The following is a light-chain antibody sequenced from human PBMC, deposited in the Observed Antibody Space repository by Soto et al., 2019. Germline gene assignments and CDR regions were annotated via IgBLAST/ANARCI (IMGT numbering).Light chain of an antibody. CDR3: SSFGGSNDVL. V-gene: IGLV2-11*01. CDR1: SGDVGAYDR. J-gene: IGLJ2*01. CDR2: DVT. Sequence: QSVLTQPRSVSGSPGQSVTISCTGTSGDVGAYDRVSWYQHHPTKAPKLIIYDVTNRPSGVPYRFSGSKSGSTASLTISGLQAEDEADYYCSSFGGSNDVLFGGGTKLTVL.